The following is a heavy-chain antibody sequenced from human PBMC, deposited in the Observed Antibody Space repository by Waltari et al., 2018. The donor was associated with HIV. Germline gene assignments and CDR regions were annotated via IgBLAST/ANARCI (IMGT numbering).Heavy chain of an antibody. J-gene: IGHJ5*01. CDR1: GYSISRGHY. CDR3: AKDGLQPQHPGNTIYFMFHS. V-gene: IGHV4-38-2*02. D-gene: IGHD3-10*01. Sequence: QVHLQESGPGLVKPSETLSLTCNVSGYSISRGHYWGWVRQPPGKEMEWIGSIFHSGMTYFNPSLKSRVTMSIDTSKNQFSLNLKSVTAADTAVYYCAKDGLQPQHPGNTIYFMFHSWGQGTLVTVSS. CDR2: IFHSGMT.